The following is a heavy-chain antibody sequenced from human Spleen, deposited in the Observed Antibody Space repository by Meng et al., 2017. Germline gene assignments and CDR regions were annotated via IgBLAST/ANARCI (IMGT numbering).Heavy chain of an antibody. CDR2: ISGSGGST. CDR3: AKGAGGVGTTRADD. Sequence: GGSLRLSCAASGFTVSHNYMSWVRQAPGKGLEWVSAISGSGGSTFHADSVKGRFTISRDNSKNTLFLQMNSLRAEDTAVYYCAKGAGGVGTTRADDWGQGTLVTVSS. V-gene: IGHV3-23*01. D-gene: IGHD1-26*01. CDR1: GFTVSHNY. J-gene: IGHJ4*02.